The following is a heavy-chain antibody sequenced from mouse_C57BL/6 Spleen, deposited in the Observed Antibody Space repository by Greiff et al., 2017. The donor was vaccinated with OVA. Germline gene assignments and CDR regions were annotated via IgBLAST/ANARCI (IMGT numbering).Heavy chain of an antibody. Sequence: EVKVVESEGGLVQPGSSMKLSCTASGFTFSDYYMAWVRQVPEKGLEWVANINYDGSSTYYLDSLKSRFIISRDNAKNILYLQMSSLKSEDTATYYCARWDRIWYYAMDYWGQGTSVTVSS. J-gene: IGHJ4*01. CDR2: INYDGSST. D-gene: IGHD3-3*01. CDR1: GFTFSDYY. V-gene: IGHV5-16*01. CDR3: ARWDRIWYYAMDY.